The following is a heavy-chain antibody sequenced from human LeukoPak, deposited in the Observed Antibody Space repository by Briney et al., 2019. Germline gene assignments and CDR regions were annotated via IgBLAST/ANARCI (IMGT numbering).Heavy chain of an antibody. CDR2: MNPNNGNT. J-gene: IGHJ6*02. Sequence: ASVKVSCKASGYTFTSYDINWVRQATGQGLEWMGWMNPNNGNTGYAQKFQGRVTMTRNTSISTAYMELSSLRSEDTAVNYCYSSGSAYYGMDVWGQGTTVTVSS. D-gene: IGHD6-19*01. CDR1: GYTFTSYD. V-gene: IGHV1-8*01. CDR3: YSSGSAYYGMDV.